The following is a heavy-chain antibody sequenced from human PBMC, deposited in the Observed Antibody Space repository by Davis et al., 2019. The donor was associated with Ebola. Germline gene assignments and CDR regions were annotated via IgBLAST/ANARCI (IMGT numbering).Heavy chain of an antibody. CDR3: AVVPQWLPAYY. Sequence: PGGSLRLSCAASGFTFSGSDMHWVRRASGKGLEWVGRIRSKANGYATVYGESLKGRFTISRDDSKNTAYLQINSLETEDTAVYYCAVVPQWLPAYYWGQGTLVTVSS. CDR2: IRSKANGYAT. V-gene: IGHV3-73*01. CDR1: GFTFSGSD. J-gene: IGHJ4*02. D-gene: IGHD3-22*01.